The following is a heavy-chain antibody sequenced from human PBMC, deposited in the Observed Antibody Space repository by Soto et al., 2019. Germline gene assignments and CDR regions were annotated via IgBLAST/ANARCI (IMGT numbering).Heavy chain of an antibody. Sequence: GESLKISCKGSGYSFTSYWIGWVRQMPGKGPEWMGIIYPGDSDTRYSPSFQGQVTISADKSISTAYLQWSSLKASDTAMYYCARANFPNIYGMDVWGQGTTVTVSS. CDR1: GYSFTSYW. J-gene: IGHJ6*02. V-gene: IGHV5-51*01. D-gene: IGHD7-27*01. CDR3: ARANFPNIYGMDV. CDR2: IYPGDSDT.